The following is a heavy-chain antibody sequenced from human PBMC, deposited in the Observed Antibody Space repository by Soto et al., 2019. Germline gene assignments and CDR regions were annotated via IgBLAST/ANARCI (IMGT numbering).Heavy chain of an antibody. Sequence: QVQLVQSGAEVKKPGASVTVSCKASGYTFVTYGIAWVRQAPGQGLEWIGWINPFSGDTSYAQKFQGRVTMTTDTSTSTAYMELRTLTSDDTAVYYCALGQYFDYWGQGTLVTVSS. D-gene: IGHD4-4*01. CDR1: GYTFVTYG. V-gene: IGHV1-18*01. CDR2: INPFSGDT. CDR3: ALGQYFDY. J-gene: IGHJ4*02.